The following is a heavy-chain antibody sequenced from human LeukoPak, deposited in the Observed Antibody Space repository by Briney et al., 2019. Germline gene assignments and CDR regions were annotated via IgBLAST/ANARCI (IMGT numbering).Heavy chain of an antibody. D-gene: IGHD1-26*01. CDR1: GFTVGSNY. Sequence: GGSLRLSCAASGFTVGSNYMSWVRQAPGKGLEWVSIMSSGGTTSYADSVKGRFTISRDNSRNTLYLQMNSLRAEDTAVYYCARWVGGYDYWGQGTLVTVSS. V-gene: IGHV3-66*01. J-gene: IGHJ4*02. CDR3: ARWVGGYDY. CDR2: MSSGGTT.